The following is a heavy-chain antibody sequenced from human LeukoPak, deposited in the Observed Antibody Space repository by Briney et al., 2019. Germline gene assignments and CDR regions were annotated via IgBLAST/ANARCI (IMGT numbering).Heavy chain of an antibody. V-gene: IGHV3-9*01. CDR3: ARDRDLDY. CDR2: ISWNSGSI. CDR1: GFIFDDYA. J-gene: IGHJ4*02. Sequence: GGSLRLSCAASGFIFDDYAMQWVRQAPGKGLEWVSGISWNSGSIGYADSVKGRFTISRDNAKNTLYLQMNSLRAEDTAVYYCARDRDLDYWGQGTLVTVSS.